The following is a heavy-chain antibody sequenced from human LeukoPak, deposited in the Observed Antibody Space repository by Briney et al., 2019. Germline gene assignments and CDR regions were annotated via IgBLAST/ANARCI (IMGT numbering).Heavy chain of an antibody. V-gene: IGHV5-51*01. CDR1: GYSFFSYW. CDR3: VIRDVYCSSSSCYSP. J-gene: IGHJ5*02. CDR2: IYPGDSDT. D-gene: IGHD2-2*01. Sequence: GESLKISCKGSGYSFFSYWIGWVRQMPGKGLEGLGIIYPGDSDTRYSPSFQGQVTISADKSISTAYLQWSSLKASDTAMYYCVIRDVYCSSSSCYSPWGQGTLVTVSS.